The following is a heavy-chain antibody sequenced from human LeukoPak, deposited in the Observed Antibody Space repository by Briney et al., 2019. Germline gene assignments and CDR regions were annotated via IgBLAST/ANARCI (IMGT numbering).Heavy chain of an antibody. V-gene: IGHV1-2*02. CDR1: GYTFTDYF. J-gene: IGHJ5*02. D-gene: IGHD4-17*01. CDR2: VNPNSGDT. CDR3: ARAHDYGDNL. Sequence: ASVKVSCKASGYTFTDYFMHWVRQAPGQGLEWMGWVNPNSGDTNYAQNFQGRVTMTRDTSITTAYMELSRLRSDDTAVYYCARAHDYGDNLWGQGTLVTVSS.